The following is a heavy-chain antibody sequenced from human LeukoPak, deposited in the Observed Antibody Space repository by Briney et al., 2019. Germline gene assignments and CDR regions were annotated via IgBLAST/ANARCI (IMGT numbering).Heavy chain of an antibody. V-gene: IGHV4-39*07. J-gene: IGHJ5*02. CDR2: IYYSGST. CDR1: GSSISSSSYY. Sequence: SETLSLTCTVSGSSISSSSYYWGWIRQPPGKGLEWIGSIYYSGSTYYNPSLKSRVTISVDTSKNQFSLKLSSVTAADTAVYYCARSTYCSGGSCSHNWFDPWGQGTLVTVPS. D-gene: IGHD2-15*01. CDR3: ARSTYCSGGSCSHNWFDP.